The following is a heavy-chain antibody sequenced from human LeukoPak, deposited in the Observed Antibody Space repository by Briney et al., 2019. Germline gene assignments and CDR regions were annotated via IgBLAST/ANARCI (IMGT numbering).Heavy chain of an antibody. Sequence: GGSLRLSCAASGFTFSTYGMHWVRQAPGKGLEWVAAVWYDGSNKYYADSVKGRFTISRDNSKNTLYLQMNSLRADDTAVYYCAREEWSGRYYAGYFDSWGQGTLVTVSS. J-gene: IGHJ4*02. V-gene: IGHV3-33*01. CDR2: VWYDGSNK. CDR3: AREEWSGRYYAGYFDS. CDR1: GFTFSTYG. D-gene: IGHD1-26*01.